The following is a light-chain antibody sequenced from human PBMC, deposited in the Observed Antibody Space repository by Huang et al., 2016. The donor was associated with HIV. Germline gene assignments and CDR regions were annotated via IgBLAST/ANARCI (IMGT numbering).Light chain of an antibody. V-gene: IGKV2-28*01. J-gene: IGKJ1*01. CDR2: LGI. CDR1: ASLLYTNGFRY. Sequence: DIVMSQSPLSLTATPGEPASISCNSNASLLYTNGFRYLNWYLQKPGLSPHLLIYLGINRASGVPDRFSGSGTGIEFTLTISRVEADDVGVYYCMQSLQTPPTFGQGTKVEI. CDR3: MQSLQTPPT.